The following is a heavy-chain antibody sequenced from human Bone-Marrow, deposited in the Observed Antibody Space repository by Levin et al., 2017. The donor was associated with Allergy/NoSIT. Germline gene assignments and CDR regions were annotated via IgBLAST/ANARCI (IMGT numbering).Heavy chain of an antibody. V-gene: IGHV1-69*06. D-gene: IGHD2-15*01. CDR3: ARGFPGYSNQFSWFDP. J-gene: IGHJ5*02. Sequence: AASVKVSCKASGGTFSISYTISWVRQAPGQGLEWMGGIIPIFGTTDYAQKFQGRVTITADKSTDTVYMELNSLKSEDTAVYYCARGFPGYSNQFSWFDPWGQGTLVTVSS. CDR2: IIPIFGTT. CDR1: GGTFSISYT.